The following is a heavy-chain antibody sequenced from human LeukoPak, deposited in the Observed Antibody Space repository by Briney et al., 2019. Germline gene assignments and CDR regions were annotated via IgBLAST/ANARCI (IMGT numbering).Heavy chain of an antibody. D-gene: IGHD3-22*01. CDR3: ARGGIGTSSGYYYTWFDP. V-gene: IGHV1-69*04. Sequence: ASVKVSCKTSGYTFTNYGISWVRQAPGQGLEWMGRIIPILGIANYAQKFQGRVTITADKSTSTAYMELSSLRSEDTAVYYCARGGIGTSSGYYYTWFDPWGQGTLVTVSS. J-gene: IGHJ5*02. CDR1: GYTFTNYG. CDR2: IIPILGIA.